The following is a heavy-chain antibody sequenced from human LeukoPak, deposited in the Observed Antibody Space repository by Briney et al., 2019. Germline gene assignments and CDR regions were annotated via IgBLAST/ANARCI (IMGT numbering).Heavy chain of an antibody. CDR1: GFTFSSYW. CDR3: ARGGMANAPREHYYYGLDV. CDR2: INIAGSST. D-gene: IGHD5-24*01. J-gene: IGHJ6*02. V-gene: IGHV3-74*01. Sequence: GGSLRLSCGASGFTFSSYWMHWVRQAPGKGLVWVSRINIAGSSTIYADSVKGRFTISRDNAKNTLYLQMNSLRAEDTAVYYCARGGMANAPREHYYYGLDVWGQGTTVTVSS.